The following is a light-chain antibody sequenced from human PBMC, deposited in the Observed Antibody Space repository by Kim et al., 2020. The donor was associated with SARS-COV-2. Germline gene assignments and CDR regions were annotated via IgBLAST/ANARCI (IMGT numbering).Light chain of an antibody. J-gene: IGKJ5*01. CDR2: GAS. CDR3: QQYGSSPIT. V-gene: IGKV3-20*01. Sequence: EIVLTQSPGTLSLSPGERATLSCRASQGFSSNYLAWYQQRPGRAPRLLIYGASSRATGIPDKFSGSGSGTDFTLTISRLEPEDFAVYYCQQYGSSPITFGQGTRLEIK. CDR1: QGFSSNY.